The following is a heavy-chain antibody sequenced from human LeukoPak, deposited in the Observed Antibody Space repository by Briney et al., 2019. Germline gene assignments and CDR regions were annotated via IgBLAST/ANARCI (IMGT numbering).Heavy chain of an antibody. CDR1: GFTFSSYA. CDR2: ISGSGGST. D-gene: IGHD2-2*02. V-gene: IGHV3-23*01. J-gene: IGHJ6*02. Sequence: GGSLRLSCAASGFTFSSYAMSWVRQAPGKGLEWVSAISGSGGSTYYADSVKGRFTISRDNSKNTLYLQMNSLRAEDTAVYYCAKAVVVVPAAIDRILYGMDVWGQGTTVTVSS. CDR3: AKAVVVVPAAIDRILYGMDV.